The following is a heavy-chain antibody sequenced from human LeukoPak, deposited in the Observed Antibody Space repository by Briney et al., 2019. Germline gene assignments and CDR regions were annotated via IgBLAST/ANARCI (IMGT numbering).Heavy chain of an antibody. CDR1: GFTFSSYA. D-gene: IGHD2-21*01. CDR3: AKESCLLVLWYGDYFDG. Sequence: GGSLSFSCAASGFTFSSYAMHWVRQAPGKRLERVALISYDGSTKYYADSVKGRFTISRDNSKNTQHLQMNSVRYEGTAVYYCAKESCLLVLWYGDYFDGWGQGTLVTVSS. J-gene: IGHJ4*02. V-gene: IGHV3-30*04. CDR2: ISYDGSTK.